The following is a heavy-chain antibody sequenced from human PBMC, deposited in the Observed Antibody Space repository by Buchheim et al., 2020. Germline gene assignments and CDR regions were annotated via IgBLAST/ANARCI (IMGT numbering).Heavy chain of an antibody. CDR2: ISYDGSNK. D-gene: IGHD3-10*01. Sequence: QVQLVESGGGVVQPGRSLRLSCAASGFTFSSYAMHWVRQAPGKGVEWVAVISYDGSNKYYADSVKGRFTIPRDNSKNTLYLQMNSLRAEDTAVYYCARESFGGPFDYWGQGTL. CDR3: ARESFGGPFDY. V-gene: IGHV3-30*04. J-gene: IGHJ4*02. CDR1: GFTFSSYA.